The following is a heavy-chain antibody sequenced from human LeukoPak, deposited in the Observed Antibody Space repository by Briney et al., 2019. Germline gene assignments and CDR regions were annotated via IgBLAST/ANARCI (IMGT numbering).Heavy chain of an antibody. CDR2: IYYSGST. CDR1: GGSISSGDYY. V-gene: IGHV4-30-4*08. CDR3: ARDWGYYDSSGYFVTPGYFDY. Sequence: SETLSLTCTVSGGSISSGDYYWSWIRQPPGKGLEWFGYIYYSGSTYYNPSLKSRVTISVDTSKNQFSLKLSSVTAADTAVYYCARDWGYYDSSGYFVTPGYFDYWGQGTLVTVSS. D-gene: IGHD3-22*01. J-gene: IGHJ4*02.